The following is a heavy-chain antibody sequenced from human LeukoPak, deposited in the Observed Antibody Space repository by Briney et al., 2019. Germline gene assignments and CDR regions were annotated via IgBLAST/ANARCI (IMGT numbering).Heavy chain of an antibody. Sequence: GGSLRLSCAASGFTFSSYAMHWVRQAPGKGLEWVAVISYDGSNKYYADSVKGRFTISRDNSKNTLYLQMNSLRAEDTAVYYCARSYGSGFDYWGQGTLVTVSS. CDR2: ISYDGSNK. CDR1: GFTFSSYA. V-gene: IGHV3-30*04. CDR3: ARSYGSGFDY. J-gene: IGHJ4*02. D-gene: IGHD3-10*01.